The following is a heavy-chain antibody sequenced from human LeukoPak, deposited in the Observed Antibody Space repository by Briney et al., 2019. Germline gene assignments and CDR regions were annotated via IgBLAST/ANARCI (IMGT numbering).Heavy chain of an antibody. CDR1: GYTFTSYG. CDR2: ISAYNGNT. D-gene: IGHD2-2*02. J-gene: IGHJ4*02. Sequence: ASVKVSCKASGYTFTSYGISWVRQAPGQGLEWMGWISAYNGNTNYAQKLQGRVTMTTGTSTSTAYMELRSLRSEDQGLYYCANPRVGCSSTSCYSLFGYWDQGTLVTVSS. CDR3: ANPRVGCSSTSCYSLFGY. V-gene: IGHV1-18*01.